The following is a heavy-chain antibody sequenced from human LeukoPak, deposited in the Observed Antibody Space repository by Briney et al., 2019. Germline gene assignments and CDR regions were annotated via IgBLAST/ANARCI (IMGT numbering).Heavy chain of an antibody. D-gene: IGHD6-25*01. Sequence: ASVKVSCKASGYTFTDYHMHWVRQAPGQGLDWMGWINPNSGGTNYAQKFQGRVTMTRDTSISTAYMDLNRLTSDDAAVYYCVRGRRTATATMALSNPLFDHWGQGTLVTVSS. CDR3: VRGRRTATATMALSNPLFDH. V-gene: IGHV1-2*02. J-gene: IGHJ4*02. CDR2: INPNSGGT. CDR1: GYTFTDYH.